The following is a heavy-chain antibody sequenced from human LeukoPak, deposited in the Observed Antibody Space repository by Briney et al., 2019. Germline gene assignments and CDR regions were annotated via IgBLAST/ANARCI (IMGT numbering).Heavy chain of an antibody. CDR3: KSQDY. J-gene: IGHJ4*02. CDR1: GFTFKNNW. Sequence: GGSLRLSSAASGFTFKNNWMAWVRQAPGKGLEWLANIKEDGSVKNYVDSVKGRFTISRDNAKNSLYLQMNSLRAEDTAVYFCKSQDYWGQGTLVTVSS. V-gene: IGHV3-7*01. CDR2: IKEDGSVK.